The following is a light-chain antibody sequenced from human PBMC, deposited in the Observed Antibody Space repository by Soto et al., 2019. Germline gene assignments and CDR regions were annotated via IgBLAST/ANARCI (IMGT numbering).Light chain of an antibody. J-gene: IGKJ5*01. Sequence: DIKMTQSPSTLSASVGDRVTITCRASQSISSWLAWYQQKPGKAPKLLIYDASSLESGVPSRFSGSGSGTEFTLTISSLQPDDFATYYCQQYNSYHYTFGQGTRLEIK. CDR1: QSISSW. CDR2: DAS. V-gene: IGKV1-5*01. CDR3: QQYNSYHYT.